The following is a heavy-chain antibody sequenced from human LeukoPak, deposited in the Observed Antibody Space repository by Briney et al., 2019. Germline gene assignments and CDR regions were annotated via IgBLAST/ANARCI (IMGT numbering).Heavy chain of an antibody. D-gene: IGHD5-12*01. CDR2: IHHSGSA. V-gene: IGHV4-39*01. CDR3: ARRREEYSGYDWGY. Sequence: SETLSLTCTVSGGSISSSSHYWGWIRQSPGKGLEWIGSIHHSGSAYYNPSLKSRVTISVDTSMNQFSLKLTSVTAADTAVYYCARRREEYSGYDWGYWGQGTLVTVSS. J-gene: IGHJ4*02. CDR1: GGSISSSSHY.